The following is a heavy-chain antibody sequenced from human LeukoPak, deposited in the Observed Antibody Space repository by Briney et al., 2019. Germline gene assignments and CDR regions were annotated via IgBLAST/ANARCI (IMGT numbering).Heavy chain of an antibody. CDR2: IYYSGST. CDR3: ARLRGGVAAAVPPPYFDY. V-gene: IGHV4-59*08. D-gene: IGHD6-13*01. Sequence: SETLSLTCTVSGGSISSYYWSWIRQPPGKGLEWIGSIYYSGSTNYNPSLKSRVTISVDTSKNQFSLKLSSVTAADTAVYYCARLRGGVAAAVPPPYFDYWGQGTLVTVSS. CDR1: GGSISSYY. J-gene: IGHJ4*02.